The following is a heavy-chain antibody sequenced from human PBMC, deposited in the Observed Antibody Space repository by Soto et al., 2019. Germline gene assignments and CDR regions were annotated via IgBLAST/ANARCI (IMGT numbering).Heavy chain of an antibody. J-gene: IGHJ2*01. CDR3: ARPDFGDYWYFDL. CDR2: IIPALGTA. V-gene: IGHV1-69*08. CDR1: GGTFSSHT. Sequence: QDQLVQSGAEVKKPGSSVKVSCKASGGTFSSHTFSWVRQAPGQGLEWMGRIIPALGTATYAQKFQGRVTITADESATTVSMELNSLRSEYPAVYYCARPDFGDYWYFDLWGRGTLVTVSS. D-gene: IGHD4-17*01.